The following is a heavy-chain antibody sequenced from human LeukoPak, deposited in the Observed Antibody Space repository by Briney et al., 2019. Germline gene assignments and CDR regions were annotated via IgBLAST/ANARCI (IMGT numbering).Heavy chain of an antibody. D-gene: IGHD2-2*02. CDR2: IIPIFGTA. CDR1: GGTFSSYA. J-gene: IGHJ3*02. Sequence: SVKVSCKASGGTFSSYAISWVRQAPGQGLEWMGRIIPIFGTANYAQKFQGRVTITTDESTSTAYMELSSLRSDDTAVYYCAREYSWDIVAVPAAINAFDIWGQGTMVTVSS. CDR3: AREYSWDIVAVPAAINAFDI. V-gene: IGHV1-69*05.